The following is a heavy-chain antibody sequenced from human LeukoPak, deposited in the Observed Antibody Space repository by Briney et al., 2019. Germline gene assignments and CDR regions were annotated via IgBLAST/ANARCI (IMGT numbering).Heavy chain of an antibody. V-gene: IGHV1-46*01. CDR3: AKAGERLRWPPQKDWYFDL. D-gene: IGHD4-23*01. CDR2: INPSGGST. Sequence: LRASVKVSCKASGYTFTSYYMHWVRQAPGQGLEWMGIINPSGGSTSYAQKFQGRVTMTRDTSTSTVYMELSSLRSEDTAVYYCAKAGERLRWPPQKDWYFDLWGRGTLVTVSS. CDR1: GYTFTSYY. J-gene: IGHJ2*01.